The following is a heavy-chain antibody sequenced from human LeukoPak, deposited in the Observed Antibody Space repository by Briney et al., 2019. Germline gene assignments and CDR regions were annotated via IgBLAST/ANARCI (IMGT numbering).Heavy chain of an antibody. CDR2: ISYDGSNK. CDR1: GFTFSSYA. CDR3: AREGNRGSSSWYKSQDYFDY. D-gene: IGHD6-13*01. Sequence: GGSLRLSCAASGFTFSSYAMHWVRQAPGKGLEWVSVISYDGSNKYYADSVKGRFTISRDNSKNTLYLQMNSLRAEDTAVYYCAREGNRGSSSWYKSQDYFDYWGQGTLVTVSS. V-gene: IGHV3-30*04. J-gene: IGHJ4*02.